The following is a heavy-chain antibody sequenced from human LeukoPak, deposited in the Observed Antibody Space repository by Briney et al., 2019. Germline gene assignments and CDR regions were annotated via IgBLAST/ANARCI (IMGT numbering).Heavy chain of an antibody. CDR1: GGSISGNY. J-gene: IGHJ4*01. CDR2: IYSSGST. CDR3: ARDWSVAGPPDHFDY. V-gene: IGHV4-4*07. D-gene: IGHD6-19*01. Sequence: PSETLFLTCNVSGGSISGNYWSWTRQPAGKGLEWIGHIYSSGSTKFNPSLKSRVSMSVLMSKNQFSLRLNSDTAADTAVYYCARDWSVAGPPDHFDYWGHGTLVTVSS.